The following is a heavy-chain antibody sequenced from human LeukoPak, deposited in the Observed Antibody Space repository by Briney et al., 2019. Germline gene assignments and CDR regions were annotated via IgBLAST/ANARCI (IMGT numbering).Heavy chain of an antibody. CDR3: AKGSSGYFAEL. J-gene: IGHJ4*02. D-gene: IGHD3-22*01. V-gene: IGHV3-23*01. CDR2: ISNDSGGT. Sequence: GGSLRLFCTASGFLFNNFGLMWVRQAPGKGLEWVSDISNDSGGTTYADFVKGRFTISRDNSKNTLFLQMNSLRAEDTALYYCAKGSSGYFAELWGQGTLVT. CDR1: GFLFNNFG.